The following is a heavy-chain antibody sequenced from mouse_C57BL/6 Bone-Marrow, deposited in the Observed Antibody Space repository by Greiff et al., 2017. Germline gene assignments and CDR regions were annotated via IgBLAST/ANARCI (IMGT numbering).Heavy chain of an antibody. J-gene: IGHJ2*01. CDR1: GYTFTSYW. CDR3: ARWLLRGDY. CDR2: IDPSDSYT. D-gene: IGHD2-3*01. V-gene: IGHV1-69*01. Sequence: QVQLQQPGAELVMPGASVKLSCKASGYTFTSYWMHWVKQRPGQGLEWIGEIDPSDSYTNYNQKFKGKSTLTVDKSSSTAYMQLSSLTSEDSAVYYCARWLLRGDYWGQGTTRTVSS.